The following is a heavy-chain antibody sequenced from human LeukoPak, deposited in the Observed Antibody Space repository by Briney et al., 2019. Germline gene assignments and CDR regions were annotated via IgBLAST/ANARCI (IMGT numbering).Heavy chain of an antibody. CDR2: ISSSGSTI. J-gene: IGHJ4*02. V-gene: IGHV3-48*03. CDR1: GFTFSSYE. Sequence: GGSPRLSCAASGFTFSSYEMNWVRQAPGKGLEWVSYISSSGSTIYYADSVKGRFTISRDNAKNSLYLQMNSLRAEDTAVYYCARVPYYGSGKLDYWGQGTLVTVSS. D-gene: IGHD3-10*01. CDR3: ARVPYYGSGKLDY.